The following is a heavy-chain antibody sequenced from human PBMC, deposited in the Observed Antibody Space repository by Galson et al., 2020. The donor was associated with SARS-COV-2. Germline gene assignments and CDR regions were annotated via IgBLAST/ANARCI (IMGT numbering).Heavy chain of an antibody. Sequence: ASVKVSCKASGYTFTNYGISWVRQAPGQGLEWMGWISAYNGNTNYAQKVQGRVTMTTDTSTSTAYMELRSLRSDDTAVYYCVRDHPNIAARLGLYYYCMCGWSLGTTFTVSS. CDR3: VRDHPNIAARLGLYYYCMCG. CDR1: GYTFTNYG. D-gene: IGHD6-6*01. V-gene: IGHV1-18*01. CDR2: ISAYNGNT. J-gene: IGHJ6*02.